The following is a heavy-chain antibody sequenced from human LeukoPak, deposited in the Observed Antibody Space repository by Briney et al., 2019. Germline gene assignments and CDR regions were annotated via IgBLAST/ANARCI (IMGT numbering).Heavy chain of an antibody. CDR1: GYTFTSYD. Sequence: GASVKVSCKASGYTFTSYDINWVRQATGQGLEWMGWMNPNSGNTGYAQKFQGRVTVTRNTSISTAYMELSSLRSEDTAVYYCARGSYYDSSGYYPHYFDYWGQGTLVTVSS. CDR2: MNPNSGNT. J-gene: IGHJ4*02. D-gene: IGHD3-22*01. V-gene: IGHV1-8*01. CDR3: ARGSYYDSSGYYPHYFDY.